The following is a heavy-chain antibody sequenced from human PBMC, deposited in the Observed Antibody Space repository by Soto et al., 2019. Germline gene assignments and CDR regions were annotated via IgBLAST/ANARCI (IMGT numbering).Heavy chain of an antibody. Sequence: QVQLVESGGGVVQPGRSLRLSCAASGFTFSSYAMHWVRQAPGKGLEWVAVISYDGSNKYYADSVKGRFTISRDNSKNTLYLQMNSLRAEDTAVYYCAIDFRGVPAAIGNYWGQGTLVTVSS. D-gene: IGHD2-2*02. CDR1: GFTFSSYA. V-gene: IGHV3-30-3*01. CDR2: ISYDGSNK. J-gene: IGHJ4*02. CDR3: AIDFRGVPAAIGNY.